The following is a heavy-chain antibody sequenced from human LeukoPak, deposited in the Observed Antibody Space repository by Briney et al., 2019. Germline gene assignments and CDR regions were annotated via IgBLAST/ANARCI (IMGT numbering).Heavy chain of an antibody. V-gene: IGHV5-10-1*01. CDR2: IDPSDSYT. D-gene: IGHD3-22*01. J-gene: IGHJ4*02. Sequence: GESLKISCKGSGYSFTSYWISWVRQMPGKGLEWMGRIDPSDSYTDYSPSFQGHVTISADKSISTAYLQWSSLKASDAAMYYCGVTYYYDSSGYSDYWGQGTLVTVSS. CDR1: GYSFTSYW. CDR3: GVTYYYDSSGYSDY.